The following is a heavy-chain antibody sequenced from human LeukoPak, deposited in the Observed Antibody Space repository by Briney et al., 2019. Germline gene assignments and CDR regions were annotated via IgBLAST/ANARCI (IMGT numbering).Heavy chain of an antibody. CDR1: GGSISSGGYS. CDR3: ARVDSSGYFFDY. V-gene: IGHV4-30-2*01. Sequence: PSQTLSLTCAVSGGSISSGGYSWSWIRQPPGTGLEWLGYIYHSGSTYYNPSLKSRVTISVDRSKNQFSLKLSSVTAADTAVYYCARVDSSGYFFDYWGQGTLVTVSS. D-gene: IGHD3-22*01. J-gene: IGHJ4*02. CDR2: IYHSGST.